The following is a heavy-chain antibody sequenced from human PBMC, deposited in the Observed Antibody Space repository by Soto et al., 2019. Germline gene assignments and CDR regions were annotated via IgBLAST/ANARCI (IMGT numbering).Heavy chain of an antibody. CDR3: ARGEAGFCSGGSCYSGWFDP. Sequence: QVQLVQSGAEVKKPGASVKVSCKASGYTFTSYDINWVRQATGQGLEWMGWMNPNSGNTGYAQKFQGRVTMTRNTSISTAYMELSRLRSEDTAVYYCARGEAGFCSGGSCYSGWFDPWGQGALVTVSS. D-gene: IGHD2-15*01. V-gene: IGHV1-8*01. CDR1: GYTFTSYD. J-gene: IGHJ5*02. CDR2: MNPNSGNT.